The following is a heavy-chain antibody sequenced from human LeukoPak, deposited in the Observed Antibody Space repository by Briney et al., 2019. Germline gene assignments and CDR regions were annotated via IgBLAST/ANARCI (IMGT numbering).Heavy chain of an antibody. J-gene: IGHJ5*02. D-gene: IGHD6-13*01. CDR1: AYTFTVYY. CDR2: INPNSGGT. CDR3: ARDRSSSWYSPQLA. Sequence: AAVKVSCKASAYTFTVYYMHLGRQAPGQGLELMGWINPNSGGTNYAQKFQGRVNMTRDTSISTAYMELSRLRSDDTAVYYCARDRSSSWYSPQLAWGQGTLVTVSS. V-gene: IGHV1-2*02.